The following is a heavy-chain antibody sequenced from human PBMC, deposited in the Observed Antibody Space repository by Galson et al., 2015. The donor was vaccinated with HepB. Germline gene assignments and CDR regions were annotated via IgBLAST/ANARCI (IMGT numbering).Heavy chain of an antibody. D-gene: IGHD3-3*01. V-gene: IGHV3-30-3*01. CDR1: GFTFSSYA. CDR3: ARWYYDFWSGSYYDY. J-gene: IGHJ4*02. CDR2: ISYDGSNK. Sequence: SLRLSCAASGFTFSSYAMHWVRQAPGKGLEWVAVISYDGSNKYYADSVKGRFTISRDNSKNTLYLQMNSLRAEDTAVYYCARWYYDFWSGSYYDYWGQGTLVTVSS.